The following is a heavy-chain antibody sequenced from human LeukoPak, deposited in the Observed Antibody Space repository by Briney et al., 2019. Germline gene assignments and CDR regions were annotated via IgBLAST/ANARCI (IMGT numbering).Heavy chain of an antibody. J-gene: IGHJ4*02. D-gene: IGHD6-19*01. V-gene: IGHV4-34*01. CDR3: ARGSGWYYFDY. Sequence: SETLSLTCAVYGGSFSGYYWSWIRQPPGKGLEWIGEINHSGSTNYNPSLKSRVTISVDTSKNQFSLKLSSVTAADTAVYYWARGSGWYYFDYWGQGTLVTVSS. CDR1: GGSFSGYY. CDR2: INHSGST.